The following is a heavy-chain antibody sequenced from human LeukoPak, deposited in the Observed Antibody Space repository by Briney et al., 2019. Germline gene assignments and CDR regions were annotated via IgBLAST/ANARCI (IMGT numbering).Heavy chain of an antibody. Sequence: PGGSPRLSCAASGFTFSDYYMSWIRQAPGKGLEWVSYISSSGSTIYYADSVKGRFTISRDNAKNSLYLQMNSLRAEDTAVYYCARALMYYYDSSGYGHWGQGTLVTVSS. CDR1: GFTFSDYY. J-gene: IGHJ4*02. CDR2: ISSSGSTI. V-gene: IGHV3-11*01. CDR3: ARALMYYYDSSGYGH. D-gene: IGHD3-22*01.